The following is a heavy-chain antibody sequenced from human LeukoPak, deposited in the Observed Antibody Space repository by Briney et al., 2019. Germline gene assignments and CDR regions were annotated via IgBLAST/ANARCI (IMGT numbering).Heavy chain of an antibody. D-gene: IGHD3-3*01. J-gene: IGHJ4*02. CDR2: VKEDGTEK. CDR3: ARDFFSD. Sequence: GGSLRLSCAASGFTFTSYWMSWVRQAPGKGLEWVANVKEDGTEKYYVDSVKGRFTISRDNTKNSLYLQMNSLRAEDTAVYYCARDFFSDWGQGPLVTVSS. V-gene: IGHV3-7*03. CDR1: GFTFTSYW.